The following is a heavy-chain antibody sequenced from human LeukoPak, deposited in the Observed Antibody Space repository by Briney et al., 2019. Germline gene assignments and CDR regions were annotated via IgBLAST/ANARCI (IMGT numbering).Heavy chain of an antibody. D-gene: IGHD2-15*01. J-gene: IGHJ2*01. CDR2: INHSGST. CDR3: ARYVVVAAVYRYFDL. CDR1: GGSFSGYY. Sequence: PSETLSLTCAVYGGSFSGYYWSWIRQPPGKGLEWIGEINHSGSTNYNPSLKRRVTISADTSKNQFSQMLSSVTAAETAVYYCARYVVVAAVYRYFDLWGRGTLVTVSS. V-gene: IGHV4-34*01.